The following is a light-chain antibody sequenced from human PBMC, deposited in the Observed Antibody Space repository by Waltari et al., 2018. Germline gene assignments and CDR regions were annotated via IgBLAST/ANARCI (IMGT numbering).Light chain of an antibody. Sequence: SALTQPASVSGSPGQSITISCTGTSSDVGSYNLVSWYQQHPGKAPKLMIYEVSKRPSGVSNRCSGSKSGNTASLTISGLQAEDEADYYCCSYAGSSTFVVFGGGTKLTVL. CDR2: EVS. V-gene: IGLV2-23*02. J-gene: IGLJ2*01. CDR1: SSDVGSYNL. CDR3: CSYAGSSTFVV.